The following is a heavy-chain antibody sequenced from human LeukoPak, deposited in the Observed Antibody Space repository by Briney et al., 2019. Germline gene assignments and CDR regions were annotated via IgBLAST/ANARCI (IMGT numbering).Heavy chain of an antibody. J-gene: IGHJ4*02. D-gene: IGHD6-13*01. V-gene: IGHV4-39*01. CDR2: IYYSGST. CDR3: ARQGGVVLAAANYFDY. CDR1: GGSTSSSSYY. Sequence: SETLSLTCTVSGGSTSSSSYYWGWIRQPPGKGLEWIGSIYYSGSTYYNPSLKSRVTISVDTSKNQFSLKLSSVTAADTAVYYCARQGGVVLAAANYFDYWGQGTLVTVSS.